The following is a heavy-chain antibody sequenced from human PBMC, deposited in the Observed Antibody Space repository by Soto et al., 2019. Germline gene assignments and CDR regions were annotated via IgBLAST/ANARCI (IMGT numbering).Heavy chain of an antibody. CDR3: TTDALDTAMMT. CDR2: ISYDGNNK. Sequence: PGGSLRLSCAASGFTFSNYAMHWVRQAPGKELEWVAIISYDGNNKYNADSVKGRFTISRDNSKNTLYLQMNSLRAEDTAVYYCTTDALDTAMMTWGQGTLVSVSS. CDR1: GFTFSNYA. V-gene: IGHV3-30*04. D-gene: IGHD5-18*01. J-gene: IGHJ5*02.